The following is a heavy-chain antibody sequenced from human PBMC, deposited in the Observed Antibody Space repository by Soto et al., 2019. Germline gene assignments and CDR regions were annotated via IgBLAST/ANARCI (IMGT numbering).Heavy chain of an antibody. V-gene: IGHV3-15*01. CDR1: GFTFTNAW. CDR2: IKSKTDGETT. J-gene: IGHJ4*02. D-gene: IGHD2-21*02. Sequence: EVQLVDSGGGLVKPGGSLTLSCAASGFTFTNAWMSWVRQAPGKGLEWVGRIKSKTDGETTDYAAPVKGRFTISRGDSENTMYLQMNSLQIEDTAVYCCTLLIVVVTSVHNYFNHWGQGTLVTVSS. CDR3: TLLIVVVTSVHNYFNH.